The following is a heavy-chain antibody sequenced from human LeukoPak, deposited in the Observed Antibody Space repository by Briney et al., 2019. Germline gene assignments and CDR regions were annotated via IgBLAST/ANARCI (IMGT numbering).Heavy chain of an antibody. V-gene: IGHV3-48*03. D-gene: IGHD5-12*01. Sequence: GGSLRLSCAASGFTFSSYEMNWVRQAPGKGLEWVSYISSSSSSIYYADSVKGRFTISRDNAKNSPYLQMNSLRAEDTAVYYCARYTAYGGAEYFQHWGQGALVTVSS. CDR1: GFTFSSYE. J-gene: IGHJ1*01. CDR2: ISSSSSSI. CDR3: ARYTAYGGAEYFQH.